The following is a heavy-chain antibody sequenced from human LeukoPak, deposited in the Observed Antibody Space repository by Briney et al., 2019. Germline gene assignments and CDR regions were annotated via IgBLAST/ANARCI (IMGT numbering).Heavy chain of an antibody. J-gene: IGHJ3*02. CDR2: IIPIFGTA. CDR3: ARGGGLVVPAATDAFDI. Sequence: SVKVSCKASGGTFSSYAISWARQAPGQGLEWMGGIIPIFGTANYAQKFQGRVTITADESTSTAYMELSSLRSEDTAVYYCARGGGLVVPAATDAFDIWGQGTMVTVSS. CDR1: GGTFSSYA. D-gene: IGHD2-2*01. V-gene: IGHV1-69*01.